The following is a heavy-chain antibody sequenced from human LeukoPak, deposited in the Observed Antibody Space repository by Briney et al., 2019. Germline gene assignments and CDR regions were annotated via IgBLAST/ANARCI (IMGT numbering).Heavy chain of an antibody. J-gene: IGHJ4*02. CDR2: INHSGST. V-gene: IGHV4-34*01. CDR3: ARPLRYYGSGWYGY. CDR1: GGSFSGYY. Sequence: PSETLSLTCAVYGGSFSGYYWSWIRQPPGKGLEWIGEINHSGSTNYNPSLKSRVTISVDTSKNQFSLKLSSVTAADTAVYYCARPLRYYGSGWYGYWGQGTLVTVSS. D-gene: IGHD6-19*01.